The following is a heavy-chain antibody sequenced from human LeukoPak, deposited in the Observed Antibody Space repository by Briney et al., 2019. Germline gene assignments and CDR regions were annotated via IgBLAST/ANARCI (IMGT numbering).Heavy chain of an antibody. J-gene: IGHJ4*02. D-gene: IGHD3-9*01. CDR3: ARNYDIYYDY. CDR1: GYTFTGYY. V-gene: IGHV1-2*02. CDR2: INPNSGGT. Sequence: GASVKVSCKASGYTFTGYYMHWVRQAPGQGLEWMGWINPNSGGTNYAQKFQGRVTMTRDTSTSTAYMELRSLRSDDTAVYYSARNYDIYYDYWGQGTLVTVSS.